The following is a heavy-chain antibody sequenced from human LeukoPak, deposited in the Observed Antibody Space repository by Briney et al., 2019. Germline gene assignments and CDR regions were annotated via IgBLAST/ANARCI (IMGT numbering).Heavy chain of an antibody. CDR2: ISAYHTNT. Sequence: APLKVSSKASGYTFARYVVSWVRQAPGHGLEGMGWISAYHTNTNYAQQLQGRVTMTTDTSTSTAYMTLRSLRSDDTAAYYCARNGIVVVVDGERNAFDIWGQRTTVTVSS. CDR3: ARNGIVVVVDGERNAFDI. CDR1: GYTFARYV. V-gene: IGHV1-18*01. D-gene: IGHD2-15*01. J-gene: IGHJ3*02.